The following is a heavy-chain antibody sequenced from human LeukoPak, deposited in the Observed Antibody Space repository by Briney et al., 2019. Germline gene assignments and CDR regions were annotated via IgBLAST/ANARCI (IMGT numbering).Heavy chain of an antibody. D-gene: IGHD2-21*02. CDR3: TRGQSYCGADCYSD. CDR1: GFSVSNYY. J-gene: IGHJ4*02. V-gene: IGHV3-66*01. CDR2: MYTGGGR. Sequence: GGSPRLSCAASGFSVSNYYMSWVRQPPGKGLEWASVMYTGGGRYYGDSVKGRFTISRDNSKNTVFLQMNSLRVEDTALYYCTRGQSYCGADCYSDWGQGTLVTVSS.